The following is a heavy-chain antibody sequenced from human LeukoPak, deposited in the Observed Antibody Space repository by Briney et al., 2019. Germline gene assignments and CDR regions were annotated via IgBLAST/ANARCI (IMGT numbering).Heavy chain of an antibody. V-gene: IGHV4-34*01. CDR3: ARGVSSWSLYYFDY. J-gene: IGHJ4*02. CDR1: GGSFSGYY. D-gene: IGHD6-13*01. Sequence: SETLSLTCAVYGGSFSGYYWSWIRQPPGKGLEWIGEINHSGSTNYNPSLKSRVTISVDTSKNQFSLKLSSVTAADTAVYYCARGVSSWSLYYFDYWGQGTLVTVSS. CDR2: INHSGST.